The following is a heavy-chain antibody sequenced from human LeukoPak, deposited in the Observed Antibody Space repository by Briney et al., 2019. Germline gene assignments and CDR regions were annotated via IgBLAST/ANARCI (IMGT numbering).Heavy chain of an antibody. CDR2: IYYSGST. D-gene: IGHD2-21*02. J-gene: IGHJ4*02. Sequence: SETLSLTCTVSGGSISSSSYYWGWIRQPPGKGLEWIGSIYYSGSTYYNPSLKSRVTISVDTSKNQFSLKLSSVTAADTAVYYCASRRAYCGGDRYFDYWGQGTLVTVPS. CDR1: GGSISSSSYY. CDR3: ASRRAYCGGDRYFDY. V-gene: IGHV4-39*01.